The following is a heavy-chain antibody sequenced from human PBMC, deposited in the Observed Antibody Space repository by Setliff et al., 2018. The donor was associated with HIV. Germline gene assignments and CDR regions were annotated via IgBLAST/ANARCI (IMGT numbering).Heavy chain of an antibody. CDR1: GDSIGFSGYF. CDR3: AREIQFSATTYYYYYMDD. J-gene: IGHJ6*03. D-gene: IGHD5-18*01. V-gene: IGHV4-39*07. CDR2: IDHTGST. Sequence: SETLSLTCTVSGDSIGFSGYFWSWIRQHPGKGLEWLGEIDHTGSTNYNLSLKSRIPMSADPSKNQFSLKVTSVTAADTAVYYCAREIQFSATTYYYYYMDDWGRGTTVTVSS.